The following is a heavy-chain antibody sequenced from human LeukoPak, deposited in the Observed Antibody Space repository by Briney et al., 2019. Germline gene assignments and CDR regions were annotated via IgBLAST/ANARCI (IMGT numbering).Heavy chain of an antibody. Sequence: PGGSLRLSCAASGLTFRSYAMNWVRQAPGKGLEWVSAISGSGGSTYYADSVKGRFTISRDNSKNTLYLQMNSLRAEDTAVYYCARDWYDNSDAFDIWGQGTMVTVSS. CDR2: ISGSGGST. D-gene: IGHD3-9*01. V-gene: IGHV3-23*01. CDR3: ARDWYDNSDAFDI. J-gene: IGHJ3*02. CDR1: GLTFRSYA.